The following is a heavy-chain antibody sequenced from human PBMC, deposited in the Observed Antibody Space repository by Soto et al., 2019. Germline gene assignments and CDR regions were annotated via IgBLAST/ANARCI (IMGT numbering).Heavy chain of an antibody. CDR1: GYTFTTYY. Sequence: QVQLVQSGAEVKRPGASVKVSCKASGYTFTTYYMHWVRQAPGQGLEWLGIINPNGGSTTNAQKFQGRVTMTRDTSTSTVYLELSSLRSEDTAVYYCERAGYCSGGTCFHGNCDYWGQGTLVTVSA. J-gene: IGHJ4*02. D-gene: IGHD2-15*01. CDR3: ERAGYCSGGTCFHGNCDY. CDR2: INPNGGST. V-gene: IGHV1-46*01.